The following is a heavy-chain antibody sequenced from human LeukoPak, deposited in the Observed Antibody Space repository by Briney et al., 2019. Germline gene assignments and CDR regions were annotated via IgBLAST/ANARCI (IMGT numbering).Heavy chain of an antibody. CDR1: GGSISSSSYY. CDR2: IYYSGST. J-gene: IGHJ4*02. CDR3: ARHGSGAQYYDFWSGSVYYFDY. Sequence: SETLSLTCTVSGGSISSSSYYWGWIRQPPGKGLEWIGSIYYSGSTYYNPSLKSRVTISVDTSKNQFSLKLSSVTAADTAVYYCARHGSGAQYYDFWSGSVYYFDYWGQGTLVTVSS. D-gene: IGHD3-3*01. V-gene: IGHV4-39*01.